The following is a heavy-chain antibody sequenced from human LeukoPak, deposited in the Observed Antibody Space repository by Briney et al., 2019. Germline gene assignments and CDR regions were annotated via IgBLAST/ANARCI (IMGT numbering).Heavy chain of an antibody. CDR1: GFTVSSNY. D-gene: IGHD2-2*01. J-gene: IGHJ3*02. V-gene: IGHV3-66*01. CDR3: ATGTVPAATYYAFDI. CDR2: IYSGGST. Sequence: GGSLRLSCAASGFTVSSNYMSWVRQAPGKGLEWVSVIYSGGSTYYADSVKGRFTISRDNSKNTLYLQMNSLRAEDTAVYYCATGTVPAATYYAFDIWGQGTMVTVSS.